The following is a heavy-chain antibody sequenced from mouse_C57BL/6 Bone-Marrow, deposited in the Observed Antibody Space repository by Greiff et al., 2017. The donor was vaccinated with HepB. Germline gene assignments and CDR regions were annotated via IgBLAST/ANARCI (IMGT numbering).Heavy chain of an antibody. D-gene: IGHD1-1*01. CDR3: ARDYGSSYYFDY. CDR2: INPGSGGT. J-gene: IGHJ2*01. CDR1: GYAFTNYL. Sequence: LVESGAELVRPGTSVKVSCKASGYAFTNYLIEWVKQRPGQGLEWIGVINPGSGGTNYNEKFKGKATLTADKSSSTAYMQLSSLTSEDSAVYFCARDYGSSYYFDYWGQGTTLTVSS. V-gene: IGHV1-54*01.